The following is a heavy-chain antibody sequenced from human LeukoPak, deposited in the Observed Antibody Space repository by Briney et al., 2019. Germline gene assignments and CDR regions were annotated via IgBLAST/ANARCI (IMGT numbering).Heavy chain of an antibody. CDR1: GFTFSSSA. CDR3: ANAEWGTRPIDY. V-gene: IGHV3-23*01. D-gene: IGHD3-3*01. CDR2: ISGSGSGGST. Sequence: GGSLRLSCAASGFTFSSSAMSWVRQAPGKGLEWVSSISGSGSGGSTYYADSVKGRFTISRDNSKNTLYLQMNSLRAEDTAVYYCANAEWGTRPIDYWGQGTLVTVSS. J-gene: IGHJ4*02.